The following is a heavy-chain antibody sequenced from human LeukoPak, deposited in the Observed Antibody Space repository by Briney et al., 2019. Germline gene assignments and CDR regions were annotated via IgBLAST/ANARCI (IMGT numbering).Heavy chain of an antibody. CDR2: IYYSGTT. D-gene: IGHD3-3*01. Sequence: SETLSLTCTVSGGSISSSSYCWGWIRQPPGKGLEWIGSIYYSGTTNYNPSLRSQVIISVDTSKNQFSLRLSSVTAADTAVYYCARGPVLRPDSWGQGTLSPSPQ. V-gene: IGHV4-39*07. CDR3: ARGPVLRPDS. J-gene: IGHJ4*02. CDR1: GGSISSSSYC.